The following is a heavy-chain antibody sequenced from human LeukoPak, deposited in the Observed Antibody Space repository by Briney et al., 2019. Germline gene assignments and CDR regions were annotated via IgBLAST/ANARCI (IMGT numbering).Heavy chain of an antibody. Sequence: PSETLCLTCTVSGGSITSNFWSWIRQPPGKGLEWIGYLYNSVSTRYNPSLKSRATISGDTSKNQFSLKLNSVTAADTAVYYCARALPNWNPPDYWGRGTLVTVSS. CDR3: ARALPNWNPPDY. D-gene: IGHD1-1*01. J-gene: IGHJ4*02. CDR1: GGSITSNF. V-gene: IGHV4-59*08. CDR2: LYNSVST.